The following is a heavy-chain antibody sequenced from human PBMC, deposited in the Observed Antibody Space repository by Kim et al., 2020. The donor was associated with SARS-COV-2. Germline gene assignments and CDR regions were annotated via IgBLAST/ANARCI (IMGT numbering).Heavy chain of an antibody. CDR1: GGSFSGYY. J-gene: IGHJ5*02. CDR2: INHSGST. D-gene: IGHD6-6*01. CDR3: ARRSIAARLLLGFDP. Sequence: SETLSLTCAVYGGSFSGYYWSWIRQPPGKGLELIGEINHSGSTNYNPSLKSRVTISVDTSKNQFSLKLSSVTAADTAVYYCARRSIAARLLLGFDPWGQGTLVTVSS. V-gene: IGHV4-34*01.